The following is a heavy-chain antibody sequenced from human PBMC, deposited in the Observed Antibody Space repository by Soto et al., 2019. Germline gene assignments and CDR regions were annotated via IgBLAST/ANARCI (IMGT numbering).Heavy chain of an antibody. CDR3: ARVRTKGATLDY. Sequence: GGSLRLSCAASGFTFSDHYMDWVRQAPGKGLEWVGRTRNKANSYTTEYAGSVKGRFTISRDDSKNSLYLQMNSLKTEDTAVYYCARVRTKGATLDYWGQGTLVTVSS. CDR2: TRNKANSYTT. V-gene: IGHV3-72*01. J-gene: IGHJ4*02. D-gene: IGHD1-26*01. CDR1: GFTFSDHY.